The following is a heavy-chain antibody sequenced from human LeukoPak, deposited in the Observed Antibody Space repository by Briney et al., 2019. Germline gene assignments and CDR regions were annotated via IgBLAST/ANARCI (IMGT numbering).Heavy chain of an antibody. V-gene: IGHV4-34*01. CDR2: ITHSGST. CDR1: GGSFSGYY. D-gene: IGHD4-11*01. J-gene: IGHJ3*01. CDR3: ARDYTS. Sequence: SETLSLTCAVYGGSFSGYYWSWIRQPPGKGLEWIGEITHSGSTNYNSSLKSRDIISVDTSKNQFSLKLNSVTAADTAVYYCARDYTSWGQGTMVTVSS.